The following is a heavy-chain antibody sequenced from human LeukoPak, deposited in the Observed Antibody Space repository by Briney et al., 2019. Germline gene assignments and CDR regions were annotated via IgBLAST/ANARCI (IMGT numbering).Heavy chain of an antibody. J-gene: IGHJ6*03. V-gene: IGHV3-64*01. D-gene: IGHD1-7*01. CDR3: AREGGWNYPNYYYYYMDV. CDR1: GFTFSSYA. Sequence: PGRSLRLSCAASGFTFSSYAMHWVRQAPGKGLEYVSAISSNGGSTYYANSVKGRFTISRDNSKNTLYLQMGSLRAEDMAVYYCAREGGWNYPNYYYYYMDVWGKGTTVTVSS. CDR2: ISSNGGST.